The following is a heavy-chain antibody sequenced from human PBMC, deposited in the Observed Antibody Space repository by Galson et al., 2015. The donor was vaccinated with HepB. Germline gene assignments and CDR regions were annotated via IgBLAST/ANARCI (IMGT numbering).Heavy chain of an antibody. J-gene: IGHJ6*02. D-gene: IGHD3-10*01. CDR2: INGDGSST. Sequence: SLRLSCAASGLTFSTFWMHWVRQVPGKGLVWVSRINGDGSSTTYADSVKGRFTISRDNAKNTLYLQMNGLRAEDSAIYYCAPDRGYAMDVWGQGTTVTVSS. CDR1: GLTFSTFW. CDR3: APDRGYAMDV. V-gene: IGHV3-74*03.